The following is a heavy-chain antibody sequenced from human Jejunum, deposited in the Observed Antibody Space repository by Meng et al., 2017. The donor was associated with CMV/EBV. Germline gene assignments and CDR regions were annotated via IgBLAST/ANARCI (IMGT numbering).Heavy chain of an antibody. CDR2: IYCYSDP. J-gene: IGHJ4*02. Sequence: ACIPRPPRKALDCLSLIYCYSDPHYTPSLRYRLTLSQDTSKSQLSLTLTSVTPVDPATYYCARTQSDTGDWYPLYFDYWGQGTLVTVSS. CDR3: ARTQSDTGDWYPLYFDY. D-gene: IGHD3-9*01. V-gene: IGHV2-5*01.